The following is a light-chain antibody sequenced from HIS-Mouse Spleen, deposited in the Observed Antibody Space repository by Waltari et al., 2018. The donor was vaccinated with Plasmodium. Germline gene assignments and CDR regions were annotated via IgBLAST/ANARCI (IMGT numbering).Light chain of an antibody. CDR1: QDISNY. Sequence: DIQMTQSPSSLSASVGARVTITCQASQDISNYLNWYQQKPGKAPKLLIYDASNLETVVPSRFSGSGSGTDFTFTISSLQPEDIATYYCQQYDNLPPLFTFGPGTKVDIK. V-gene: IGKV1-33*01. CDR2: DAS. J-gene: IGKJ3*01. CDR3: QQYDNLPPLFT.